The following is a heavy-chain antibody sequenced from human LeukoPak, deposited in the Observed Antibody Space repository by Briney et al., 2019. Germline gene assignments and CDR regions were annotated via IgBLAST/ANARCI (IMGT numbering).Heavy chain of an antibody. Sequence: GGSLRLSCAASGFTFRDAAMTWVRQAPGKGLEWVSLISSSSANAYYADSVKGRLTISRDNSKNTLYLQMNNLRGEDTAEYYCAKDMELASWGQGTLVTVSS. CDR2: ISSSSANA. CDR3: AKDMELAS. CDR1: GFTFRDAA. J-gene: IGHJ5*02. D-gene: IGHD1-26*01. V-gene: IGHV3-23*01.